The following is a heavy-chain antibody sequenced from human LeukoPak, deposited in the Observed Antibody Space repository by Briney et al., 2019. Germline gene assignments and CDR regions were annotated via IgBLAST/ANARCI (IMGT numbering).Heavy chain of an antibody. V-gene: IGHV1-2*02. CDR3: ARAASNSWTYYFDY. Sequence: ASVKVSGKASGYTFTGYYVHWVRQAPGQGLEWMGWINPNSGGANFAQSFQGRVTMTTDTSIGTAYMELSRLKSDDTAVYYCARAASNSWTYYFDYWGQGTLVTVSS. CDR2: INPNSGGA. CDR1: GYTFTGYY. J-gene: IGHJ4*02. D-gene: IGHD6-13*01.